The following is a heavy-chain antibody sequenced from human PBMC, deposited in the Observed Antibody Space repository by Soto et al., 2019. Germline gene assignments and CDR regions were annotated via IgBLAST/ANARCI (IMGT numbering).Heavy chain of an antibody. V-gene: IGHV1-2*04. CDR2: INPNSGDT. CDR3: ARGPSHRAFAI. Sequence: QVQLAQSGAEVKNPGASVKVSCKASGYTFTDYYIHWLRQAPAQGLEWMGWINPNSGDTKDAQKFQGWATMTRDTSINTTYMELSRLTSDDTALYYCARGPSHRAFAIWGQGT. CDR1: GYTFTDYY. J-gene: IGHJ3*02.